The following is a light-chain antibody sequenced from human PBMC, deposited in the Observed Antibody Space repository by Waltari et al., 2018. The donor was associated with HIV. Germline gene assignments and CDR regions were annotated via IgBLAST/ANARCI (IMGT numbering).Light chain of an antibody. Sequence: DIQMTQSPSTLSASVGDRVTITCRSSQSISTWLAWYQQQPGRAPKLLIYKTSSLHSGVPSRFSGSGSGTEFSLTISSLQPDDFTTYYCQQYHSYSLSFGQGTRLKMK. V-gene: IGKV1-5*03. CDR1: QSISTW. J-gene: IGKJ5*01. CDR2: KTS. CDR3: QQYHSYSLS.